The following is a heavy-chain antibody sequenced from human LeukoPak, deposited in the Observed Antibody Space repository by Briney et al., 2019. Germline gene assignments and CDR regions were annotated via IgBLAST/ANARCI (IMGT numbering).Heavy chain of an antibody. CDR1: GFTFSSYS. CDR3: AXSXDYDLH. V-gene: IGHV3-21*01. CDR2: ISSSSSYI. J-gene: IGHJ4*02. Sequence: GGSLRLSCAASGFTFSSYSMNWVRQAPGKGLEWVSSISSSSSYIXYADSVKGRFTISRDNAKNSLYLQMNSLRAEDTAVYYCAXSXDYDLHWGQGTLVTVSS. D-gene: IGHD3-3*01.